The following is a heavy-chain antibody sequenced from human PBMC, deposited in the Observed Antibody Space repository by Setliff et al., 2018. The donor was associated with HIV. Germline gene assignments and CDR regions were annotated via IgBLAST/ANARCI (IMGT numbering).Heavy chain of an antibody. Sequence: PGGSLRLSCAASGFTFGNYAMAWVRQAPGKGLEWVSVISGNGGKTYFADSVKGRFTISRDNSKNTLYLQMNGLRAEDTAVYYCAKDWDTTIFAVVIGGGFDFWGQGALVTVSS. CDR2: ISGNGGKT. V-gene: IGHV3-23*01. CDR1: GFTFGNYA. D-gene: IGHD3-3*01. J-gene: IGHJ3*01. CDR3: AKDWDTTIFAVVIGGGFDF.